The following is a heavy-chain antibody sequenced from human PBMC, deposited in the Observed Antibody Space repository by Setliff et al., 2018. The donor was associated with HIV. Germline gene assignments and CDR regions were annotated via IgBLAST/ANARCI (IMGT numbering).Heavy chain of an antibody. CDR2: IIPIIATT. CDR3: ARNGPHGSGWYNYFDF. Sequence: GASVKVSCKASGDTFRSHAISWVRQAPGQGLEWMGGIIPIIATTNYAQKFQDRATITADELTNTAYMDVSSLRSEDTAVYYCARNGPHGSGWYNYFDFWGQGTLVTVSS. J-gene: IGHJ4*02. CDR1: GDTFRSHA. V-gene: IGHV1-69*13. D-gene: IGHD6-19*01.